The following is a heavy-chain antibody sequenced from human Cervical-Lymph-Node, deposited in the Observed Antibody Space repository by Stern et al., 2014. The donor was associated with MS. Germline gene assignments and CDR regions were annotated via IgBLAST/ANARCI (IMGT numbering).Heavy chain of an antibody. CDR3: ASPSTVTVGAMDV. V-gene: IGHV1-69*01. J-gene: IGHJ6*02. D-gene: IGHD4-17*01. Sequence: QVQLVQSGAEVKKPWSSVKVSCKASGGTFSSYAINWVRQAPGQGLEWMGWINPTLDTPNDAQNFQGRVTITADDSTSTAYMELSSLRSEDTAVYYCASPSTVTVGAMDVWGQGTTVTVSS. CDR2: INPTLDTP. CDR1: GGTFSSYA.